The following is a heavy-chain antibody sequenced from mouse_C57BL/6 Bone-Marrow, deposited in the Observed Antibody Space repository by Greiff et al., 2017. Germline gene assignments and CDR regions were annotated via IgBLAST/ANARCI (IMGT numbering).Heavy chain of an antibody. D-gene: IGHD2-3*01. V-gene: IGHV14-4*01. CDR3: TPYELDGY. CDR1: GFNIKDDY. J-gene: IGHJ2*03. Sequence: EVQLQQSGAELVRPGASVKLSCTASGFNIKDDYMHWVKQRPEQGLEWIGWIDPDNGDTEYASKFQGKATITADTSSNTDYLQLSSLTSEDTAVYYCTPYELDGYWGRGNSLTV. CDR2: IDPDNGDT.